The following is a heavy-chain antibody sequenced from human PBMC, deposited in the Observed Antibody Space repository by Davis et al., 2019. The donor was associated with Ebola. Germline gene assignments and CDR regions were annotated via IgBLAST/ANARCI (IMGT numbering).Heavy chain of an antibody. V-gene: IGHV5-51*01. CDR3: ARSLSRRTLGGFDP. CDR1: GYSFTSYW. Sequence: GESLKISCKGSGYSFTSYWISWVRQMPGKGLEWMGIIYSGDSDTRYSPSFEGQVTISVDRSISTAHLQWSSLKASDTAMYYCARSLSRRTLGGFDPWGQGTLVTVSS. J-gene: IGHJ5*02. CDR2: IYSGDSDT.